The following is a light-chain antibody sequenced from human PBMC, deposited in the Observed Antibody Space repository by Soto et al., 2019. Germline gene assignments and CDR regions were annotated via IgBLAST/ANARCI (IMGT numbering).Light chain of an antibody. J-gene: IGKJ1*01. CDR1: PTIXSW. CDR2: KXS. CDR3: QHYNSDSEA. V-gene: IGKV1-5*03. Sequence: DLQMTQSASTLSGSVGDRVTITCRASPTIXSWLAWYQQQPGKAPKLLIAKXSTLKRGGPSRLSGSGSVTEFTLTISSLHPYDFATYYFQHYNSDSEAFGQGTKVDIK.